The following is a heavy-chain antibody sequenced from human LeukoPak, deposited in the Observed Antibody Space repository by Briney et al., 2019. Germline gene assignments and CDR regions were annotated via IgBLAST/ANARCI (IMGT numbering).Heavy chain of an antibody. D-gene: IGHD6-19*01. V-gene: IGHV1-18*01. Sequence: ASVKVSCKASGYTFTSYGISWVRQAPGQGLEWMGWISAYNGNTNYAQKLQGRVTTTTDTSTSTAYMELRSLRSDDTAVYYCARASSLIAVAGTFDYWGQGTLVTVSS. CDR3: ARASSLIAVAGTFDY. CDR2: ISAYNGNT. CDR1: GYTFTSYG. J-gene: IGHJ4*02.